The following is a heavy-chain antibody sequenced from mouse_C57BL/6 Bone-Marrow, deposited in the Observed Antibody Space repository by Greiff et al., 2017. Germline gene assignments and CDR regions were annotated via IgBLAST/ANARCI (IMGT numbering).Heavy chain of an antibody. Sequence: VQVVESGPELVKPGASVKLSCKASGYTFTSYDINWVKQRPGQGLEWIGWIYPRDGSTKYNEKFKGKATLTVDTSSSTAYMELHSLTSEDSAVYFCARRGYYGSSPWFAYWGQGTLVTVSA. CDR2: IYPRDGST. V-gene: IGHV1-85*01. CDR3: ARRGYYGSSPWFAY. CDR1: GYTFTSYD. D-gene: IGHD1-1*01. J-gene: IGHJ3*01.